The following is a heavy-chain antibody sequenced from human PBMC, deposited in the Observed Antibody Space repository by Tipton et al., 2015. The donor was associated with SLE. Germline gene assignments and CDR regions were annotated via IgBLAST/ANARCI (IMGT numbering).Heavy chain of an antibody. J-gene: IGHJ4*02. CDR1: GGSFSGYY. CDR3: AMGRAVTH. Sequence: TLSLTCAVYGGSFSGYYWSWIRQPPGKGLEWIGEINHSGSTNYNPSLKSRVTISVDTSKNQSSLKLSSVTAADTAVYYCAMGRAVTHWGQGTLVTVSS. CDR2: INHSGST. V-gene: IGHV4-34*01. D-gene: IGHD1-26*01.